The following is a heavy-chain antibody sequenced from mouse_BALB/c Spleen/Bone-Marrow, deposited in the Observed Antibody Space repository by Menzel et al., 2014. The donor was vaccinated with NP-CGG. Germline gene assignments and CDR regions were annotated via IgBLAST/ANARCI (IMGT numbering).Heavy chain of an antibody. J-gene: IGHJ2*01. V-gene: IGHV1-54*01. CDR1: GYAFTHSL. Sequence: QVQLQQSGAALVRPGTSVKVSCKASGYAFTHSLLEWVQQRPGQGLEWIGVINPGSGGTNYNEKFKGKATLTADKSSSTAYMQRSRRTADDSAVYVCARGITTGYWDDGGQGTTLTGSS. D-gene: IGHD1-1*01. CDR2: INPGSGGT. CDR3: ARGITTGYWDD.